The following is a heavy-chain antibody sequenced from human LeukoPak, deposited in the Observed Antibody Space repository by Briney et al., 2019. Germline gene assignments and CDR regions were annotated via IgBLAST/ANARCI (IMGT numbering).Heavy chain of an antibody. CDR1: GFIVSHNY. Sequence: GGSLRLSCAASGFIVSHNYMTWVRQAPGRGLEWISVIYIDGTTYYADSVKGRFTISRDQANNTLYLQMNTLRDEDTAVYYCARYAVAGAYYYYGMDVWGQGTTVTVSS. CDR3: ARYAVAGAYYYYGMDV. J-gene: IGHJ6*02. CDR2: IYIDGTT. D-gene: IGHD6-19*01. V-gene: IGHV3-53*01.